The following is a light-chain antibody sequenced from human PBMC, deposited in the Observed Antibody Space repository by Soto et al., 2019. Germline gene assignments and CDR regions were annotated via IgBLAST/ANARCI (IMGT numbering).Light chain of an antibody. CDR3: QQYQSLPFT. J-gene: IGKJ3*01. Sequence: DIQMTQSPSSLSASVGDRVTITCQASQDISDYLNWYHQKPGKAPKFLIYDASYLETGVPSRFSGSGSGTDFTFTISCLQPEDIGTYYCQQYQSLPFTFGPGTTVDIK. V-gene: IGKV1-33*01. CDR1: QDISDY. CDR2: DAS.